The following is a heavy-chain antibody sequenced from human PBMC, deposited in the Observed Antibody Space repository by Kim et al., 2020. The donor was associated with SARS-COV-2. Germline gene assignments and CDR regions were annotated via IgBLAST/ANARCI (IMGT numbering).Heavy chain of an antibody. Sequence: ASVKVSCKASGYTFTSYYMHWVRQAPGQGLEWMGIINPSGGSTSYAQKFQGSVTMTRDTSTSTVYMELSSLRSEDTAVYYCATGGLTVVTPEYYFDYWGQGTLVTVSS. CDR3: ATGGLTVVTPEYYFDY. CDR2: INPSGGST. D-gene: IGHD2-21*02. V-gene: IGHV1-46*01. CDR1: GYTFTSYY. J-gene: IGHJ4*02.